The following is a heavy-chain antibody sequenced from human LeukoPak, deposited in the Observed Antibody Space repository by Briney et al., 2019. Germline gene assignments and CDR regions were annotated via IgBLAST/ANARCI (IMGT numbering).Heavy chain of an antibody. CDR3: ARSSYPYYFDY. J-gene: IGHJ4*02. Sequence: PGGSLRLSCGASGVSFSSYWMHWVHQAPGKGLMWVSRVNNDGSSTTYADSVEGRFTISRDNARNTLYLQMNSLRAEDTAVYYCARSSYPYYFDYWGQGTLVTVSS. CDR1: GVSFSSYW. CDR2: VNNDGSST. D-gene: IGHD6-19*01. V-gene: IGHV3-74*01.